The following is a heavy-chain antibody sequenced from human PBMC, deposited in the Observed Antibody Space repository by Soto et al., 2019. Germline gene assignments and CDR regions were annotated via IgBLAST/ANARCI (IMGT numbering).Heavy chain of an antibody. CDR1: GGSISSYY. J-gene: IGHJ4*02. D-gene: IGHD3-16*01. Sequence: SETLSLTCTVSGGSISSYYWSRIRQPPGKGLELIGYIYYSGSTKYNPSLEGRLTISIDTSKKEFSLKLTSVTAADAAVYYCASVTFGGIVLAHWGQGTLVTVSS. V-gene: IGHV4-59*01. CDR2: IYYSGST. CDR3: ASVTFGGIVLAH.